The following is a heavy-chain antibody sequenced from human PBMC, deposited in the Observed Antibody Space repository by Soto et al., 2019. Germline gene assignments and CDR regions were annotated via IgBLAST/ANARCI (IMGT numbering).Heavy chain of an antibody. J-gene: IGHJ6*02. Sequence: PGGSLRLSSAASGFSFSSYWLHWVRQAPGKGLVWVSRINSDGSTTGYADSVKGRFTISRDNAQNKLYLQMSSLRAEDTAVYYCARGLKGLYGTDVWGQGTTVTVSS. V-gene: IGHV3-74*01. CDR3: ARGLKGLYGTDV. CDR2: INSDGSTT. CDR1: GFSFSSYW.